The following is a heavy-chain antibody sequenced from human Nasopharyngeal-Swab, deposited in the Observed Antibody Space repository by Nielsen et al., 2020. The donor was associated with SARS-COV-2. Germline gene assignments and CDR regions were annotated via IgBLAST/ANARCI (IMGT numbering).Heavy chain of an antibody. V-gene: IGHV3-48*03. D-gene: IGHD1-26*01. CDR2: ISSSGSTI. J-gene: IGHJ3*02. CDR3: ARASLGGSSTGRRAFDI. Sequence: GGSLRLSCAASGFTFSSYEMNWVRQAPGKGLEWVSYISSSGSTIYYADSVKGRFTISRDNAKNSLYLQMNSLRAEDTAVYYCARASLGGSSTGRRAFDIWGQGTMVTVSS. CDR1: GFTFSSYE.